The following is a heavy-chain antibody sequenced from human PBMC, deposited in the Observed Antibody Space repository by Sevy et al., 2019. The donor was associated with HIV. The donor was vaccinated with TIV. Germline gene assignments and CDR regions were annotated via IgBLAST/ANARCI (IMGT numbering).Heavy chain of an antibody. Sequence: GGSLRLSCAASGFSYSSYGMHWVRQAPGKGLEWVAYIQYEGSNKEYADSVKGRFTISRDNSKNTLDLQMNSLRVEDTAVYYCVKEGGGEGGDHWGQGTLVTVSS. CDR1: GFSYSSYG. J-gene: IGHJ4*02. D-gene: IGHD2-21*01. V-gene: IGHV3-30*02. CDR3: VKEGGGEGGDH. CDR2: IQYEGSNK.